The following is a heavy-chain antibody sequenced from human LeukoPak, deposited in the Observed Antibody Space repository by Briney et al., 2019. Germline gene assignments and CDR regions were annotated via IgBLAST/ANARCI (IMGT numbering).Heavy chain of an antibody. CDR2: IKKDGSEK. Sequence: GSLRLSCAASGFTFDDYGLSWVRQAPGKGLEWVAHIKKDGSEKNYVDSVKGRFTISRDNTKNSVYLQMNSLRGEDTGVYYCAMDSYGPDDYWGQGTLVTVSS. V-gene: IGHV3-7*04. CDR3: AMDSYGPDDY. D-gene: IGHD3-16*01. J-gene: IGHJ4*02. CDR1: GFTFDDYG.